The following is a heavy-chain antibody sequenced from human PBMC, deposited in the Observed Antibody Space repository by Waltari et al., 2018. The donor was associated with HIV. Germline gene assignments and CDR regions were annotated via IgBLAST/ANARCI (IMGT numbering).Heavy chain of an antibody. CDR1: GGSISSSSYY. Sequence: QLQLQESGPGLVKPSETLSLTCTVSGGSISSSSYYWGWIRQPPGKGLEWIGSIYYSGSTYYNPSLKSRDTISVDTSKNQFSLKLSSVTAADTAVYYCASSRVQGVIILHAFDIWGQGTMVTVSS. CDR2: IYYSGST. CDR3: ASSRVQGVIILHAFDI. J-gene: IGHJ3*02. V-gene: IGHV4-39*01. D-gene: IGHD3-10*01.